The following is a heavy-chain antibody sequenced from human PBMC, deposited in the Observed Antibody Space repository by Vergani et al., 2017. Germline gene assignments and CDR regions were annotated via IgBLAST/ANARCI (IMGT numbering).Heavy chain of an antibody. J-gene: IGHJ4*02. CDR3: AKLVVGATTSWDY. CDR1: GFTVSSNY. CDR2: IYSGGST. Sequence: EVQLVESGGGLVQPGGSLRLSCAASGFTVSSNYMSWVRQAPGKGLEWVSVIYSGGSTYYADSVKGRFTISRDNSKNTLYLQMNSLRAEDTAVYYCAKLVVGATTSWDYWGQGTLVTVSS. V-gene: IGHV3-66*02. D-gene: IGHD1-26*01.